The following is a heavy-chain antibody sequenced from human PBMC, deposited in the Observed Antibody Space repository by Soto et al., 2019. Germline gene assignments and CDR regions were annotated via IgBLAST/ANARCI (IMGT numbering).Heavy chain of an antibody. D-gene: IGHD4-17*01. J-gene: IGHJ4*02. CDR3: ARDWVGDLAY. CDR2: ISGYNGDT. CDR1: GYTFTSYG. Sequence: QVQLVQSGGEVKQPGASVKVSCKTSGYTFTSYGISWVRQAPGQGLEWMGWISGYNGDTKYVQKFQGRVNLTTDTSTNTAYMEVRSLRSAYTAVYYCARDWVGDLAYWGQGTRVPVSS. V-gene: IGHV1-18*01.